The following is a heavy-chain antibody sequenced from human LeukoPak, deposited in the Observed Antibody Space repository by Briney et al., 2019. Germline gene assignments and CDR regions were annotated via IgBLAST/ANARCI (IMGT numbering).Heavy chain of an antibody. V-gene: IGHV3-11*04. CDR1: GFTFSDYY. D-gene: IGHD6-13*01. CDR2: ISSSGSTI. Sequence: GGSLRLSCAASGFTFSDYYMSWIRQAPGKGLEWVSYISSSGSTIYYADSVKGRFTISRDNAKNSLYLQMNSLRAEDTAVYYCAGGHAPYSSSWYYFDYWGQGTLVTVSS. J-gene: IGHJ4*02. CDR3: AGGHAPYSSSWYYFDY.